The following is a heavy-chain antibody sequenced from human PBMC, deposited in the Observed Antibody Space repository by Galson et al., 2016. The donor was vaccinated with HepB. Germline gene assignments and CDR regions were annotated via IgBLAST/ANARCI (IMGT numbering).Heavy chain of an antibody. D-gene: IGHD3-9*01. CDR1: GFSLSTNTVG. J-gene: IGHJ3*02. Sequence: PALVKPTQTLTLTCTFSGFSLSTNTVGVGWIRQPPGKALEWLALIYWDDDKRYSPSLKSRPTITTDTSKNQVVLRMTNMDPVDTATYYCAHRRFDFDILTGSYNGGAFDIWGQGTMVTVSS. CDR3: AHRRFDFDILTGSYNGGAFDI. CDR2: IYWDDDK. V-gene: IGHV2-5*02.